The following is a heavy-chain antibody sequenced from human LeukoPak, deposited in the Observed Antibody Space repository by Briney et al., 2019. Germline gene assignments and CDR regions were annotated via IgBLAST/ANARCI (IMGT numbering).Heavy chain of an antibody. CDR2: IYHSGST. CDR1: GYSISSGYY. J-gene: IGHJ4*02. Sequence: PSETLSLTCTVSGYSISSGYYWGWIRQPPGKGLEWIGSIYHSGSTYYNPSLKSRVTISVDTSKNQFSLKLSSVTAADTAVYYCAREGRRGYCSGGSCYGGDYWGQGTLVTVSS. V-gene: IGHV4-38-2*02. D-gene: IGHD2-15*01. CDR3: AREGRRGYCSGGSCYGGDY.